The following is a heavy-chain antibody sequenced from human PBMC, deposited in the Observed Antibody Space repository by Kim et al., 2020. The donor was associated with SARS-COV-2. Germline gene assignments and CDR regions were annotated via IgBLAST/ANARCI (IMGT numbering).Heavy chain of an antibody. D-gene: IGHD2-2*01. CDR3: ARRGGKVVVPASDAFDI. V-gene: IGHV5-51*01. J-gene: IGHJ3*02. Sequence: FQGQVTISADKSISTAYLQWSSLKASDTAMYYCARRGGKVVVPASDAFDIWGQGTMVTVSS.